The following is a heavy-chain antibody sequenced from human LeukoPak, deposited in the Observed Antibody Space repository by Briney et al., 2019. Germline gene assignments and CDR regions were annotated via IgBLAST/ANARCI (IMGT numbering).Heavy chain of an antibody. D-gene: IGHD6-19*01. CDR2: IYYSGST. Sequence: PSETLSLTCTVSGGSISSSSYYWGWIRQPPGKGLEWIGSIYYSGSTYYNPSLKSRVTISVDTSKNQFSLKLSSVTAADTAVYYCARLLRSSGWYYRGFYFDYWGQGTLVTVSS. V-gene: IGHV4-39*01. CDR3: ARLLRSSGWYYRGFYFDY. J-gene: IGHJ4*02. CDR1: GGSISSSSYY.